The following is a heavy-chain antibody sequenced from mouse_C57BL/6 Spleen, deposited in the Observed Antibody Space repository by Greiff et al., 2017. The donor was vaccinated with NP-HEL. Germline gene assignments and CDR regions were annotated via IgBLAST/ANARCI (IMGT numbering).Heavy chain of an antibody. J-gene: IGHJ4*01. CDR2: IYPRSGNT. Sequence: QVQLQQSGAELARPGASVKLSCKASGYTFTSYGISWVKQRTGQGLEWIGEIYPRSGNTYYNEKFKGKATLTADKSSSTAYMELRSLTSEDSAVYVCARGRDYYGTYTIDYWGQGTSVTVSS. V-gene: IGHV1-81*01. CDR3: ARGRDYYGTYTIDY. CDR1: GYTFTSYG. D-gene: IGHD1-1*01.